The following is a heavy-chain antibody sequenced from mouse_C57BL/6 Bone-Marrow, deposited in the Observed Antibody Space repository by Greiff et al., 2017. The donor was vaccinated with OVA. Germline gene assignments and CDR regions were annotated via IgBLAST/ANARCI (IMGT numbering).Heavy chain of an antibody. V-gene: IGHV1-80*01. D-gene: IGHD1-1*01. CDR1: GYAFSSYW. CDR2: IYPGDGDT. CDR3: ANYYYGSSYYWYVDV. J-gene: IGHJ1*03. Sequence: QVQLQQSGAELVKPGASVKISCKASGYAFSSYWMNWVKQRPGKGLEWIGQIYPGDGDTNYNGKFKGKATLTADKSSSTAYMQLSSLTSEDSAVYFCANYYYGSSYYWYVDVWGTGTTVTVSS.